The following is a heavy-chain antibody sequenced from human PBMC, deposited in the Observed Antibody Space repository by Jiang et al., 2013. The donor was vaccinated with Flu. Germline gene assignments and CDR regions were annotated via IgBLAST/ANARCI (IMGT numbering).Heavy chain of an antibody. CDR3: ARGAVITFGGVIVLDPYYFDY. CDR2: TYYRSKWYN. J-gene: IGHJ4*02. Sequence: TYYRSKWYNDYAVSVKSRITINPDTSKNQFSLQLNSVTPEDTAVYYCARGAVITFGGVIVLDPYYFDYWGQGTLVTVSS. D-gene: IGHD3-16*02. V-gene: IGHV6-1*01.